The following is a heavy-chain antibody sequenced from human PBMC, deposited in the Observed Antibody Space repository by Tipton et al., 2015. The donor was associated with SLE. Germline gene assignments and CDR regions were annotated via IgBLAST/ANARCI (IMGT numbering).Heavy chain of an antibody. CDR1: GFTFDDYA. V-gene: IGHV3-74*01. D-gene: IGHD2-2*01. Sequence: SLRLSCAASGFTFDDYAMHWVRQAPGKGLVWVSRISTDGSSTSYADSVKGRFTISRDNAKNTLHLQMNSLGAEDTAVYYCARVSKWDCSRTSCAHFDYWGQGTLVTVSS. J-gene: IGHJ4*02. CDR2: ISTDGSST. CDR3: ARVSKWDCSRTSCAHFDY.